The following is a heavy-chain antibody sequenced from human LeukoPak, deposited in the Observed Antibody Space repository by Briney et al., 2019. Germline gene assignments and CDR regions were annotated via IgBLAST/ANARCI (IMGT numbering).Heavy chain of an antibody. J-gene: IGHJ4*02. CDR1: GFTFSSYS. Sequence: GGSLRLSCAASGFTFSSYSMNWVRQAPGKGLEWVSSISGSSSYIYYADSVKGRFTISRDNAKNSLYLQMNSLRAEDTAVYYCARERERYYDSSGYEMDYWGQGTLVTVSS. D-gene: IGHD3-22*01. CDR2: ISGSSSYI. CDR3: ARERERYYDSSGYEMDY. V-gene: IGHV3-21*01.